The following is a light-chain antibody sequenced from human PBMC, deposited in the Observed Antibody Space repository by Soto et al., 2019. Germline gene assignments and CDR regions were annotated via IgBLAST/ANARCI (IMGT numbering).Light chain of an antibody. CDR1: SGHTTYA. J-gene: IGLJ2*01. CDR3: QTWGTGIEVI. Sequence: QPVLTQSPSASASLGASVKLTCTLSSGHTTYAIAWHQQQPEKGPRYLMKLNSDGSHSTGDGIPDRFSGSSSGAERYLTISSLQSEDEGDYYFQTWGTGIEVIFGGGTKVTVL. CDR2: LNSDGSH. V-gene: IGLV4-69*01.